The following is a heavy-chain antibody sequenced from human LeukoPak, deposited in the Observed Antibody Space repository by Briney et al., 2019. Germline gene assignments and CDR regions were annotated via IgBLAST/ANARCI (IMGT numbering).Heavy chain of an antibody. CDR3: ARAGFDY. V-gene: IGHV3-7*01. Sequence: PGGSLRLSCAASGFTFSNYWMSWVRQAPGKGLEWVANINQDGSEKYYVDSVKGRLTISRANAKNSLYLQMNSLRAEDTAVYYCARAGFDYWGQGTLVTVSS. CDR1: GFTFSNYW. J-gene: IGHJ4*02. CDR2: INQDGSEK.